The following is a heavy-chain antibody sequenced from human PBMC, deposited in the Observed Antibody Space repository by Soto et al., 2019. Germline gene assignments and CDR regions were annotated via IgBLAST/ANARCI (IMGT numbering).Heavy chain of an antibody. D-gene: IGHD3-3*01. CDR3: ARGAVDTIWGNWFDP. CDR2: ISAYNGNT. CDR1: GYTFTSNG. J-gene: IGHJ5*02. Sequence: ASVKVSCKASGYTFTSNGISWVRQAPGQGLEWMGWISAYNGNTNYAQKLQGRVTMTTDTSTSTAYMELRSLRSDDTAVYYCARGAVDTIWGNWFDPWGQGTLVTVSS. V-gene: IGHV1-18*04.